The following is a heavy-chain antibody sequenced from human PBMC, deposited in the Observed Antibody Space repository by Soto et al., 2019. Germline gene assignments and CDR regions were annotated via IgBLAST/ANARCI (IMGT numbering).Heavy chain of an antibody. CDR3: ARYPPLPEYYDFWSGYYGNYYYGMDV. V-gene: IGHV1-69*13. J-gene: IGHJ6*02. CDR1: GGTFSSYA. CDR2: IIPIFGTA. Sequence: SVKVSCKASGGTFSSYAISWVRQAPGQGLEWMGGIIPIFGTANYAQKFQGRVTINADESTSTAYMELSSLRSEDTAVYYCARYPPLPEYYDFWSGYYGNYYYGMDVWGQGTTVTVSS. D-gene: IGHD3-3*01.